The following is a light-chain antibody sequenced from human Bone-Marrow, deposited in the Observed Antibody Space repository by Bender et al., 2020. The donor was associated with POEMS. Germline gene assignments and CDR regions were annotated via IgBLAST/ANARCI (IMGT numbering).Light chain of an antibody. CDR1: KLGEEY. CDR2: QDT. Sequence: SYELTQPPSVSVSPGQTATITCSGEKLGEEYACWYQQKPGQSPVVVIYQDTKRPSGIPERFSGSTSGNTASLTISGTQTMAEADYYCQSWVSNTAVFGGGTTLTVL. V-gene: IGLV3-1*01. J-gene: IGLJ2*01. CDR3: QSWVSNTAV.